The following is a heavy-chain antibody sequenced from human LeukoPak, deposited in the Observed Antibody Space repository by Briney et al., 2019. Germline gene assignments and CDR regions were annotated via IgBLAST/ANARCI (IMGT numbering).Heavy chain of an antibody. Sequence: ASVKVSCKVSGYTLTELSMHWVRQAPGKGLEWMGGFDPEDGETIYAQEFQGRVTMTEDTSTDTAYMELSSLRSEDTAVYYCALVTPYNAHFDYWGQGTLVTVSS. D-gene: IGHD4-23*01. J-gene: IGHJ4*02. CDR2: FDPEDGET. CDR1: GYTLTELS. V-gene: IGHV1-24*01. CDR3: ALVTPYNAHFDY.